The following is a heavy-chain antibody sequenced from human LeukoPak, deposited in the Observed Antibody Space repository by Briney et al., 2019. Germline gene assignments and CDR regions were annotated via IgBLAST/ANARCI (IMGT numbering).Heavy chain of an antibody. CDR2: IIPIFGTT. V-gene: IGHV1-69*06. Sequence: SVKVSCKTSGDTFNNYALSWVRQAPGQGLEWMGGIIPIFGTTTFAQRFQGRLTITADRSTSTAYMELSGLRSEDTAVYYCARVGGDDIRRGELLLLRCYFDHWSQGTLVTVSS. CDR1: GDTFNNYA. J-gene: IGHJ4*02. D-gene: IGHD3-10*01. CDR3: ARVGGDDIRRGELLLLRCYFDH.